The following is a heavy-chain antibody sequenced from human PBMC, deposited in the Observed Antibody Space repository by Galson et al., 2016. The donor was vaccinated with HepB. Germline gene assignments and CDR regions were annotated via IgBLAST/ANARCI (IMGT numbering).Heavy chain of an antibody. CDR3: ARDNGDLWNGYTVGLFDY. CDR2: ISPSGSTT. Sequence: SLRLSCEASGFTFSDYYMRWLRQAPGQGLEWVSNISPSGSTTYYAHSLKGRFAITRDNAKNSLQLQMNSLRAEDTAVYYCARDNGDLWNGYTVGLFDYWGQGTLVTVSS. CDR1: GFTFSDYY. J-gene: IGHJ4*02. V-gene: IGHV3-11*01. D-gene: IGHD3-3*01.